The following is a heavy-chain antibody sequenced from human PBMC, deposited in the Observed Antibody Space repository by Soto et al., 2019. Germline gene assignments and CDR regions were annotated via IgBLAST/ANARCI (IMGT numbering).Heavy chain of an antibody. CDR1: GFTFSAYS. D-gene: IGHD3-22*01. J-gene: IGHJ4*02. CDR2: ISGSGGST. V-gene: IGHV3-23*01. CDR3: AFPDDSSGFDY. Sequence: CGSLRLSCAASGFTFSAYSMNWVRQAPGKGLEWVSAISGSGGSTYYADSVKGRFTISRDNSKNTLYLQMSSLRAEDTAVYYCAFPDDSSGFDYWGQGTLGTVS.